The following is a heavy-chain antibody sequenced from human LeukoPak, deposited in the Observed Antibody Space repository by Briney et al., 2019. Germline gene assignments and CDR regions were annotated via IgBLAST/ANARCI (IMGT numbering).Heavy chain of an antibody. J-gene: IGHJ4*02. Sequence: GGSLRLSCAASGFTFSSYAMSWVRQAPGKGPEWVSGISSRDSSTYYTDSVKGRFTISRDNSKNTLYLQMNSLRAEDTAVYYCARDPGYWGQGTLVTVSS. CDR1: GFTFSSYA. V-gene: IGHV3-23*01. CDR3: ARDPGY. CDR2: ISSRDSST.